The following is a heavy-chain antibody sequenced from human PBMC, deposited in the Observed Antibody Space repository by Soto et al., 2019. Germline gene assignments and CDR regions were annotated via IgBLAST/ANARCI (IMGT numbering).Heavy chain of an antibody. V-gene: IGHV3-23*01. Sequence: EVQLLESGGGLVQPGGSLRLTCAVYGFTLSSYAMNWVRQAPGKGLEWVSGISGSDDSTRYADSAKGRFTISRDNSKNTLYLQMNSLRVADTAVYYCAKGKPGVILAVSLDCWGQGSLVTVSS. CDR3: AKGKPGVILAVSLDC. J-gene: IGHJ4*02. CDR1: GFTLSSYA. D-gene: IGHD2-2*01. CDR2: ISGSDDST.